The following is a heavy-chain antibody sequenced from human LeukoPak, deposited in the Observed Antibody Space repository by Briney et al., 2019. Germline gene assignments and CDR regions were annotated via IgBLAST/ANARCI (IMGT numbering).Heavy chain of an antibody. CDR3: AKSGYSYGYGY. CDR2: ISGSGGST. Sequence: ETLSLTCTVSGGSISSYYWSWIRQPPGKGLEWVSAISGSGGSTYYADSVKGRFTISRDNSKNTLYLQMNSLRAEDTAVYYCAKSGYSYGYGYWGQGTLVTVSS. V-gene: IGHV3-23*01. CDR1: GGSISSYY. D-gene: IGHD5-18*01. J-gene: IGHJ4*02.